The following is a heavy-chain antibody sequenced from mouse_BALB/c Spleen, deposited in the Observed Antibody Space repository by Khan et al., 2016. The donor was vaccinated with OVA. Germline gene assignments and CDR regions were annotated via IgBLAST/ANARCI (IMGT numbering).Heavy chain of an antibody. D-gene: IGHD2-1*01. J-gene: IGHJ3*01. CDR3: ARGYFGNYEFVY. CDR2: IFPGTGTT. CDR1: GYTFTSYW. Sequence: QIQLVQSGAELVKPGASVKLSCKTSGYTFTSYWIQWVKQRPGRGLGWIGQIFPGTGTTYYNENFKGKATLTVDTSSNTAFMQLSSLTSEDSAVYFCARGYFGNYEFVYWGQGTLVTVSP. V-gene: IGHV1S132*01.